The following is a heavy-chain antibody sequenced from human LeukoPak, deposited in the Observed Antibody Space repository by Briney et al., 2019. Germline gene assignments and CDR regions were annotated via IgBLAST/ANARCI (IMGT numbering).Heavy chain of an antibody. CDR2: IYYSGST. D-gene: IGHD2-15*01. V-gene: IGHV4-31*03. CDR3: ARSWGTSAGYFDS. J-gene: IGHJ4*02. CDR1: GGSISSGDYH. Sequence: PSETLSLTCTVSGGSISSGDYHWNWIRQHPGKGLEWIGYIYYSGSTYYNPSLKDRFTISVDTSKNQFSLKLSSVTAADTAVYSCARSWGTSAGYFDSWGQGTLVTVSS.